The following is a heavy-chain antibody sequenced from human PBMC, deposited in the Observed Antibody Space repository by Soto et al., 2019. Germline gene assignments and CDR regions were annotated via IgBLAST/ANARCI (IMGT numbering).Heavy chain of an antibody. CDR2: IYYSGST. D-gene: IGHD6-6*01. CDR1: GGSISSGDYY. Sequence: QVQLQESGPGLVKPSQTLSLTCTVSGGSISSGDYYWSWIRQPPGKGLEWIGYIYYSGSTYYNPSLKSRVTISVDTSKNQFSLKLSSVTAADTAVYYCARAELSIAARPGWFDPWGQGTLVTVSS. V-gene: IGHV4-30-4*01. J-gene: IGHJ5*02. CDR3: ARAELSIAARPGWFDP.